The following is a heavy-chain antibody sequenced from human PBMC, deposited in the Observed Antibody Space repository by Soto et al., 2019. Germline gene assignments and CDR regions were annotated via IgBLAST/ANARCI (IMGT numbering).Heavy chain of an antibody. D-gene: IGHD1-26*01. V-gene: IGHV3-30*18. CDR3: AKVTSGASPY. CDR1: GFTFGSYG. Sequence: PGGSLSVSCASSGFTFGSYGMDWVRQAPGKGLEWVAVISYDGSNEYYAYSVKGRFTISRDNSKNTLYLQMNSLRAEDTAVYYCAKVTSGASPYWGQGTLVTVSS. CDR2: ISYDGSNE. J-gene: IGHJ4*02.